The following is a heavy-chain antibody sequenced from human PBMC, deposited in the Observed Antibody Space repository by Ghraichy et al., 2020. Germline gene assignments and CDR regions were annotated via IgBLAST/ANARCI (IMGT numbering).Heavy chain of an antibody. CDR2: IWHDGGHK. CDR3: TRWFEELQFDT. J-gene: IGHJ4*02. V-gene: IGHV3-33*01. CDR1: GFTFSSYG. D-gene: IGHD3-10*01. Sequence: GGSLRLSCAASGFTFSSYGIHWVRQAPGKGLEWVAVIWHDGGHKYYADSVKGRFTISRDNSKNTMYLQMNSLRAEDTAVYYCTRWFEELQFDTWGQGTLVTVSS.